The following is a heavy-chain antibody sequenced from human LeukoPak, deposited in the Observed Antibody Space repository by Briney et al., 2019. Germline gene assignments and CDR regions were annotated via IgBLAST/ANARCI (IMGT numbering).Heavy chain of an antibody. V-gene: IGHV3-30-3*01. J-gene: IGHJ6*02. Sequence: PGGSLRLSCAASGFTFSSYAMHWVRQAPGKGLEWVAVISYDGSNKYYADSVKGRFTISRDNSKNTLYLQMSSLRAEDTAVYYCAREVAAAGGYALGMDVWGQGTTVTVSS. CDR3: AREVAAAGGYALGMDV. CDR2: ISYDGSNK. D-gene: IGHD6-13*01. CDR1: GFTFSSYA.